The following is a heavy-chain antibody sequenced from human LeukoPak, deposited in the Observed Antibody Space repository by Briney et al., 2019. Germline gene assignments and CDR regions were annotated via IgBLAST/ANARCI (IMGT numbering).Heavy chain of an antibody. CDR3: ARSGQRWGYYYDSSGYLDFT. J-gene: IGHJ3*01. Sequence: GGSLRLSCAASGFTFSSYAMHWVRQAPGKGLEWVAVISYDGSNKYYADSVKGRFTISRDNSKNTLYLQMNSLRAEDTAVYYCARSGQRWGYYYDSSGYLDFTWGQGTMVTVSS. CDR1: GFTFSSYA. D-gene: IGHD3-22*01. V-gene: IGHV3-30-3*01. CDR2: ISYDGSNK.